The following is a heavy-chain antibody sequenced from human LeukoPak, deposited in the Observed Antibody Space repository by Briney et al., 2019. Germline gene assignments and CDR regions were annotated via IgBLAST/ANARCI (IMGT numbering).Heavy chain of an antibody. Sequence: GGSLRLSCAASGFTFSSYNMTWVRQAPGKGLEWVSYISSGSSTISYADSVKGRFTISRDNAKNSLYLQMNSLRDEDTAVYYCASRSSPQVYGDYVFDYWGQGTLVTVSS. CDR1: GFTFSSYN. V-gene: IGHV3-48*02. J-gene: IGHJ4*02. D-gene: IGHD4-17*01. CDR3: ASRSSPQVYGDYVFDY. CDR2: ISSGSSTI.